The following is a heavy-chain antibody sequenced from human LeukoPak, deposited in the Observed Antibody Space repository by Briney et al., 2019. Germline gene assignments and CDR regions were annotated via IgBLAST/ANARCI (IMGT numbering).Heavy chain of an antibody. CDR1: GGSFSGYY. CDR3: ARVLPRAPMVRGVHFDY. V-gene: IGHV4-34*01. Sequence: SETLSLTCAVYGGSFSGYYWSWIRQPPGKGLEWIGEINHSGSTNYNPSLKSRVTISVDTSKNQFSLKLSSVTAADTAVYYCARVLPRAPMVRGVHFDYWGQGTLVTVPS. CDR2: INHSGST. J-gene: IGHJ4*02. D-gene: IGHD3-10*01.